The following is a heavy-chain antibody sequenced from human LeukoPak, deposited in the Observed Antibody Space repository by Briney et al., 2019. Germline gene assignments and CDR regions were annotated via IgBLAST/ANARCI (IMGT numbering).Heavy chain of an antibody. D-gene: IGHD3-10*01. CDR3: AHSEDYYGSVDAFDI. Sequence: VSGPTLVKPTQTLTLTCTFSGFSLSTSGVGVGWIRQPPGKALEWLAFIYRDDDKRYSPSLESRLTITKDTFKNQVVLTMTNMDPVDTATYYCAHSEDYYGSVDAFDIWGQGTMVTVSS. CDR1: GFSLSTSGVG. V-gene: IGHV2-5*02. CDR2: IYRDDDK. J-gene: IGHJ3*02.